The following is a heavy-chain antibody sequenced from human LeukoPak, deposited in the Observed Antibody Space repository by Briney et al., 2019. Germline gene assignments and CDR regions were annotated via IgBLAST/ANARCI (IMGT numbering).Heavy chain of an antibody. CDR3: ARVRYCSTNRCYDREFDN. CDR2: IYYSGNT. CDR1: GGSISNYY. Sequence: PSETLSLTCTVSGGSISNYYWSWIRQPPGKGLEWIGYIYYSGNTNYNPSLKNRVTISVDTSKNQFSLKLNSVTAANTAVYYCARVRYCSTNRCYDREFDNWGQGTLVTVSS. V-gene: IGHV4-59*01. J-gene: IGHJ4*02. D-gene: IGHD2-2*01.